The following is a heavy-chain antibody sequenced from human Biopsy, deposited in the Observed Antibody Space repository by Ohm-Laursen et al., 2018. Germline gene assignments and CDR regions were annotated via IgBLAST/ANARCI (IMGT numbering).Heavy chain of an antibody. CDR2: IKKKSNNDAT. D-gene: IGHD5-12*01. V-gene: IGHV3-73*01. J-gene: IGHJ4*02. CDR3: TRSAGYGYDY. CDR1: GFNLSAFA. Sequence: SLRLSCAASGFNLSAFALYWVCQASGRGLEWVGRIKKKSNNDATAYTESMKGRFSIFRDDSKSTSFVQMNSLKIEDTAVYFCTRSAGYGYDYWGQGILVTVSS.